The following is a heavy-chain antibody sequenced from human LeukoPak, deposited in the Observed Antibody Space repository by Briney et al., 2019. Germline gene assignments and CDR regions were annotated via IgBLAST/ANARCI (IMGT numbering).Heavy chain of an antibody. Sequence: SETLSLTCTVSGGSISSYYWSWIRQPAGKGLEWIGRIYSGGSTNYNPSLKSRVTMSVDSSNNQFSLKLSSVTAADTAVYYCARGLGVTTPLLYYYYMDVWGKGTTVTVSS. V-gene: IGHV4-4*07. J-gene: IGHJ6*03. D-gene: IGHD4-11*01. CDR2: IYSGGST. CDR3: ARGLGVTTPLLYYYYMDV. CDR1: GGSISSYY.